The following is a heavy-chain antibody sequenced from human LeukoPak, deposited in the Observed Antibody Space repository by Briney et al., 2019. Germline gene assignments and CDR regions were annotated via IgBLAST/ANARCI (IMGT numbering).Heavy chain of an antibody. CDR1: GGSISSGSYY. CDR3: ARDTALVVPAAMHFDYYYYYMDV. CDR2: IYTSGST. D-gene: IGHD2-2*01. Sequence: SETLSLTCTVSGGSISSGSYYWSWIRQPGGKGLEWIGRIYTSGSTNYNPSLKSRVTISVDTSKNQFSLKLSSVTAADTAVYYCARDTALVVPAAMHFDYYYYYMDVWGKGTTVTISS. J-gene: IGHJ6*03. V-gene: IGHV4-61*02.